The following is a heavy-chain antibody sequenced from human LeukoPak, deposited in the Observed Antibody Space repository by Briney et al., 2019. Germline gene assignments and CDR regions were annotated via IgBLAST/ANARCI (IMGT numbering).Heavy chain of an antibody. J-gene: IGHJ4*02. CDR2: AYYNGIT. D-gene: IGHD2-15*01. Sequence: TSETLSLTCSVSGESISSSSNYWGWIRQPPGKGLEWIGSAYYNGITYYNGSLKSRVTVSVDTSKNQFSLKLSSVTATDTAVYYCTRYCSGGSCYSGTFDYWGQGTMVAVSS. CDR3: TRYCSGGSCYSGTFDY. CDR1: GESISSSSNY. V-gene: IGHV4-39*01.